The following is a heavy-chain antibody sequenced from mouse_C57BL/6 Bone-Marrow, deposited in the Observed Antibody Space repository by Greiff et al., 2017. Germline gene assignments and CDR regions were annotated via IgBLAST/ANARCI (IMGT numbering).Heavy chain of an antibody. Sequence: EVQLQQSGTVLVKPGASVKMSCKTSGYSFTSYWMHWVKQRPGQSLEWIGAIYPGTGGTSYNQKFKGKATVTAVTSASTAYMELNSLTNEDSAVYYCTREVCYYGSSYVYWYFDVWGTGTTVTVSS. CDR3: TREVCYYGSSYVYWYFDV. CDR1: GYSFTSYW. CDR2: IYPGTGGT. J-gene: IGHJ1*03. D-gene: IGHD1-1*01. V-gene: IGHV1-5*01.